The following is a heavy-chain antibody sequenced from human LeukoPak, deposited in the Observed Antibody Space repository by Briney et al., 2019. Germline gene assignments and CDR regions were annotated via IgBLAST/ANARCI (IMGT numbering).Heavy chain of an antibody. J-gene: IGHJ5*02. V-gene: IGHV4-61*02. CDR1: GGSTSSGSYY. CDR2: IYTSGST. D-gene: IGHD2-2*02. Sequence: PSQTLSLTCTVSGGSTSSGSYYWSWIRQPAGKGLEWIGRIYTSGSTNYNPSLKSRVTISVDTSKNQFSLKLSSVTAADTAVYYCARDPLGLAGYCSSTSCYTMGALDPWGQGTLVTVSS. CDR3: ARDPLGLAGYCSSTSCYTMGALDP.